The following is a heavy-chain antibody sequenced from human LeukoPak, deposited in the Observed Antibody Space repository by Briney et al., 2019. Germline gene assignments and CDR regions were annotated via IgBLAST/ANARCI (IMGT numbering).Heavy chain of an antibody. CDR1: GGSVSDYY. Sequence: SETLSLTCTISGGSVSDYYWSWIRQPPGKGLEWIGEINHSGSTNYNPSLKSRVTISVATSKNQFSLKLSSVTAADTAVYYCARLRVGKTTVTPAYYYYYMDVWGKGTTVTVSS. V-gene: IGHV4-34*01. CDR3: ARLRVGKTTVTPAYYYYYMDV. D-gene: IGHD4-17*01. J-gene: IGHJ6*03. CDR2: INHSGST.